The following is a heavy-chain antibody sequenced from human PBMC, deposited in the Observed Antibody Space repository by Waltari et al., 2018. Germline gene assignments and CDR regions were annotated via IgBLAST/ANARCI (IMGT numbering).Heavy chain of an antibody. V-gene: IGHV4-59*08. J-gene: IGHJ4*02. CDR1: GDFPSDDH. CDR2: LRNTGAT. CDR3: ARLPSKYFDSIGWGFFDQ. D-gene: IGHD3-22*01. Sequence: QVQLQESGPGLVKPSETLSLTCTVSGDFPSDDHWTWIRQAPGKGLEWIAYLRNTGATTCTPSLQSRVTMSTVTSKKQFSLRLTSVTAADTAVYYCARLPSKYFDSIGWGFFDQWGQGILVTVSS.